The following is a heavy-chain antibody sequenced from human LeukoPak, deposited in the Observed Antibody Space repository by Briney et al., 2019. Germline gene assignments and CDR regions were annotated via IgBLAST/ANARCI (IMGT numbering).Heavy chain of an antibody. CDR3: AKDLSSGWYPYYFDY. J-gene: IGHJ4*02. V-gene: IGHV3-23*01. CDR1: RFTFSSYA. D-gene: IGHD6-19*01. Sequence: PGGSLRLSCAASRFTFSSYAMSWVRQAPGRGLEWVSTISGSGGSTYYADSVKGRFTISRDNSQNTLYLQMNSLRAEDTAVYYCAKDLSSGWYPYYFDYWGQGTLVTVSS. CDR2: ISGSGGST.